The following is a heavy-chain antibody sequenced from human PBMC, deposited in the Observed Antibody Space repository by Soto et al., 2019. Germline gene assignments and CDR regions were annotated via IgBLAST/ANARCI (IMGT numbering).Heavy chain of an antibody. CDR2: ISYDGSNK. CDR3: PKDRGSGSYYGGDY. Sequence: GGSLRLSCAASGFTFSSYGMHWVRQAPGKGLEWVAVISYDGSNKYYADSVKGRFTISRDNSKNTLYLQINSLRAEDTVVYYCPKDRGSGSYYGGDYWGQGTLVTVSS. D-gene: IGHD1-26*01. V-gene: IGHV3-30*18. CDR1: GFTFSSYG. J-gene: IGHJ4*02.